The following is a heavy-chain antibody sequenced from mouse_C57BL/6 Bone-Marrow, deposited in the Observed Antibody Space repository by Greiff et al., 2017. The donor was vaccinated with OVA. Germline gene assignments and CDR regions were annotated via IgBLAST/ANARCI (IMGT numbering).Heavy chain of an antibody. D-gene: IGHD2-5*01. Sequence: QLQESGPELVKPGASVKISCKASGYTFTDYYINWVKQRPGQGLEWIGWIYPGSGNTKYNEKFKGKATLTVDTSSSTAYMQLSSLTSEDSAVYFCARGGPYYSNYVDYAMDYWGQGTSVTVSS. CDR1: GYTFTDYY. CDR2: IYPGSGNT. J-gene: IGHJ4*01. CDR3: ARGGPYYSNYVDYAMDY. V-gene: IGHV1-84*01.